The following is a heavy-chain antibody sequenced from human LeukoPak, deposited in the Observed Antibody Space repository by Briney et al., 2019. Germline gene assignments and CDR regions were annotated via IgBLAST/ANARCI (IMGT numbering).Heavy chain of an antibody. J-gene: IGHJ4*02. D-gene: IGHD3-10*01. CDR3: ASSRGHLDY. V-gene: IGHV3-48*01. Sequence: PGGSLRLSCAASGFTLSGFWMSWVRQAPGKGLEWVSYISSSSNIYYADSVKGRFTISRDNAKNSLYLQMNSLRAEDTAVYYCASSRGHLDYWGQGTLVTVSS. CDR2: ISSSSNI. CDR1: GFTLSGFW.